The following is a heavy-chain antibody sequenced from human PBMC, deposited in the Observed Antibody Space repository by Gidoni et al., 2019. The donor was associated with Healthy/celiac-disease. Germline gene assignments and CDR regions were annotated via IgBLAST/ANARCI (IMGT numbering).Heavy chain of an antibody. J-gene: IGHJ5*02. CDR3: ASTYYYGSGSYWDWFDP. V-gene: IGHV4-39*01. Sequence: QLQLQESGPGLVKPSETLSLTCPVSGGSISSSSYYWGWIRQPPGKGLEWIGSIYYSGSTYYNPSLKSRVTISVDTSKNQFSLKLSSVTAADTAVYYCASTYYYGSGSYWDWFDPWGQGTLVTVSS. D-gene: IGHD3-10*01. CDR1: GGSISSSSYY. CDR2: IYYSGST.